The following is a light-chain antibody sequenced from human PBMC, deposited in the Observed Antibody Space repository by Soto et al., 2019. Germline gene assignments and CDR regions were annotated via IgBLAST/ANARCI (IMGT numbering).Light chain of an antibody. Sequence: QSALTQPASVSGSPGQSITISCTGTSSDIGGYNYVSWYQQLPGKVPKLIIYDVSNPPSGVSDRFSGSKSGTAASLTISGLQAEDEADYYCSSYTSTSTLYVFGTGTKVTVL. V-gene: IGLV2-14*03. CDR3: SSYTSTSTLYV. J-gene: IGLJ1*01. CDR2: DVS. CDR1: SSDIGGYNY.